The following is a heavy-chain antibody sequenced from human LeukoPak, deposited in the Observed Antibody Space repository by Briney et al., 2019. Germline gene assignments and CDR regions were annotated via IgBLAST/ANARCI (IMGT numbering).Heavy chain of an antibody. D-gene: IGHD6-13*01. J-gene: IGHJ2*01. V-gene: IGHV4-59*01. CDR3: AGRSIAAAGTLWYFDL. CDR1: GGFISSYY. Sequence: SETLSLTCTVSGGFISSYYWSWIRQPPGKGLEWIGYIYYSGSTNYNPSLKSRVTISVDTSKNQFSLKLSSVTAADTAVYYCAGRSIAAAGTLWYFDLWGRGTLVTVSS. CDR2: IYYSGST.